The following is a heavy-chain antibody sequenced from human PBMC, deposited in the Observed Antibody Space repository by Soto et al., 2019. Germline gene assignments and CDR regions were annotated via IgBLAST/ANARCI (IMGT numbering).Heavy chain of an antibody. J-gene: IGHJ6*02. V-gene: IGHV3-43D*03. CDR3: AKGYSSRRRHYYYYGMDV. D-gene: IGHD6-13*01. CDR2: ISWDGGST. Sequence: GGSLRLSCAASGFTFDDYAMHWVRQAPGKGLEWVSLISWDGGSTYYADSVKGRFTISRDNSKNSLYLQMNSLRAEDTALYYCAKGYSSRRRHYYYYGMDVWGQGTTVTVSS. CDR1: GFTFDDYA.